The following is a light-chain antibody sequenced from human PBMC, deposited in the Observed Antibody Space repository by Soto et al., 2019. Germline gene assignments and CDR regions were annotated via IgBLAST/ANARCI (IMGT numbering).Light chain of an antibody. V-gene: IGKV3-20*01. CDR2: GAS. CDR3: QQYNKCHTWT. J-gene: IGKJ1*01. Sequence: IVVTQSPGNLSLPPRERATHSCRASQSVSSSYFAWCQQKTRQDTTLLIYGASSTATGITDRCSGSGSGTEFTLTISSMQYEEVAVYYCQQYNKCHTWTFGQGTKVDIK. CDR1: QSVSSSY.